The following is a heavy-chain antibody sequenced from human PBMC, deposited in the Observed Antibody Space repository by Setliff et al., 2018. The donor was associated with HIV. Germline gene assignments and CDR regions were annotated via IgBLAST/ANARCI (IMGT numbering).Heavy chain of an antibody. V-gene: IGHV4-59*11. Sequence: SETLSLTCTVSAASIRSHYWSWIRQSPGKGLEWIGNFYYTGSTNYNPSLKSRVTIPVDTAKNQFSLKLSSVTAADTAVYYCARLRGSYDFSNWFDPWGQGTQVTVSS. J-gene: IGHJ5*02. CDR1: AASIRSHY. CDR2: FYYTGST. CDR3: ARLRGSYDFSNWFDP. D-gene: IGHD3-3*01.